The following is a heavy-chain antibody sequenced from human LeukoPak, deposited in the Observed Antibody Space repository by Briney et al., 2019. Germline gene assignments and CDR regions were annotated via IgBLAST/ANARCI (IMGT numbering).Heavy chain of an antibody. D-gene: IGHD2-15*01. CDR1: GGSISSSSYY. CDR2: IHYSGST. J-gene: IGHJ6*03. V-gene: IGHV4-39*07. CDR3: GRAVCGGGSCPYYYYYYNMEV. Sequence: SETLSLTCTVSGGSISSSSYYWAWIRQPPGKGLEWIGSIHYSGSTYYNPSLQSRVTISIDTSKNQFSLKLRFVTAADTAVYYWGRAVCGGGSCPYYYYYYNMEVWGKGTRVTVPS.